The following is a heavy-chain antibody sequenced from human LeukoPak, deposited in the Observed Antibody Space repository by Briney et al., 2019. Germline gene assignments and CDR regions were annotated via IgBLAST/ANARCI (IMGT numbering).Heavy chain of an antibody. Sequence: PSETLSLTCTVSGDSISSGYYWGWIRQPPGKGLEWIGSIYHSGTTYYNPSLKSRVTISVDTSKNQFSLKLSSVTAADTAVYYCAREGHGEIAFDIWGQGTMVTVSS. D-gene: IGHD4-17*01. CDR2: IYHSGTT. CDR3: AREGHGEIAFDI. J-gene: IGHJ3*02. V-gene: IGHV4-38-2*02. CDR1: GDSISSGYY.